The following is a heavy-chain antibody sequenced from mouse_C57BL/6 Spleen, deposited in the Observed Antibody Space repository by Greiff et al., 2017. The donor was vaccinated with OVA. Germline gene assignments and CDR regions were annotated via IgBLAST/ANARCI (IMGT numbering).Heavy chain of an antibody. CDR2: IYPGTSDP. Sequence: EVKLQESGTVLARPGASVKMSCKTSGYTFTSYWMHWVKQRPGQGLEWIGAIYPGTSDPSYNQTFQGKAKLTAVTSASTAYMELSIPTNEDSAVYYCTNDGSSPAWFAYWGQGTLVTVSA. V-gene: IGHV1-5*01. CDR3: TNDGSSPAWFAY. D-gene: IGHD1-1*01. J-gene: IGHJ3*01. CDR1: GYTFTSYW.